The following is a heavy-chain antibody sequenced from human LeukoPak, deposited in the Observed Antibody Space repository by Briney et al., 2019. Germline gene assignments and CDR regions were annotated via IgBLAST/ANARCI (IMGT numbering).Heavy chain of an antibody. J-gene: IGHJ6*04. V-gene: IGHV4-34*01. Sequence: SETLSLTCAVYGGSFSGYYWSWIRQPPGKGLEWIGEINHSGSTNYSPSLKSRVTISVDTSKNQFSLKLSSVTAADTAVYYCARGTTVTTARGYYGMDVWGKGTTVTVSS. CDR1: GGSFSGYY. CDR2: INHSGST. CDR3: ARGTTVTTARGYYGMDV. D-gene: IGHD4-17*01.